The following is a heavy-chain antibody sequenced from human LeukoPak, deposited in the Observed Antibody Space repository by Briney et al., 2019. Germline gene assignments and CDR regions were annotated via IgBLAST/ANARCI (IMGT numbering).Heavy chain of an antibody. J-gene: IGHJ5*02. D-gene: IGHD2-21*01. Sequence: GRSRRLSCAASGFTVNNEYMYWVRQAPGRGLECVTLIYADGRTFYADSVKGRVTISRDNSRNTLALQMDSLRAEDTAVYFCVRAVISCGQGARVTVSS. V-gene: IGHV3-66*01. CDR2: IYADGRT. CDR3: VRAVIS. CDR1: GFTVNNEY.